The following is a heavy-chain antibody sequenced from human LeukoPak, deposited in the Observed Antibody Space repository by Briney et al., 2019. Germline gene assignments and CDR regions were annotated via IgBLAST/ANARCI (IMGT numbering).Heavy chain of an antibody. J-gene: IGHJ3*02. CDR3: ASSEYYYDSSGIRRDVFDI. Sequence: SETLSLTCTVSGGSISSYYWSWIRQPPGKGLEWIGYIYYSGSTNYNPSLKSRVTISVDTSKNQFSLKLSSVTAADTAVYYCASSEYYYDSSGIRRDVFDIWGQGTMVTVSS. CDR1: GGSISSYY. CDR2: IYYSGST. D-gene: IGHD3-22*01. V-gene: IGHV4-59*01.